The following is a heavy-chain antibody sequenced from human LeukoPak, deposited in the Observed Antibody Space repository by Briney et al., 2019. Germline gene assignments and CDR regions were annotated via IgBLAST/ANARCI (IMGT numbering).Heavy chain of an antibody. J-gene: IGHJ4*02. D-gene: IGHD6-13*01. V-gene: IGHV4-30-4*01. Sequence: SETLSLTCTVSGGSLSSGDYYWSWIRQPPGKGLEWIGYIYYSGSTYYNPSLKSRVTISVDTSKNQFSLKLSSVTAADTAVYYCARASGGAAAGLDYWGQGTLVTVSS. CDR3: ARASGGAAAGLDY. CDR1: GGSLSSGDYY. CDR2: IYYSGST.